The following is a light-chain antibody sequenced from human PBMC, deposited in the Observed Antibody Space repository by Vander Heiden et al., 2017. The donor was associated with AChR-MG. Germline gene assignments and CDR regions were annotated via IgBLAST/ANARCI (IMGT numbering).Light chain of an antibody. CDR3: QQYNSYSCT. CDR2: NAS. V-gene: IGKV1-5*03. J-gene: IGKJ1*01. CDR1: QSISSW. Sequence: DNQMTKSPATLSASVGDRVTITCRASQSISSWLAWYQQKPGKAPKLLIYNASSLESEVPSRFSGSGSGTEFTLTISSLQPDDFATYHCQQYNSYSCTFGPGTKVEVK.